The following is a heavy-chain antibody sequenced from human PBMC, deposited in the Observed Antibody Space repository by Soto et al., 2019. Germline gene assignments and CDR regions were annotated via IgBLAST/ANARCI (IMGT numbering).Heavy chain of an antibody. CDR3: ARDGVLFRAGFDS. CDR1: GFTFGNYY. D-gene: IGHD3-16*01. J-gene: IGHJ4*02. V-gene: IGHV3-11*01. Sequence: QVQLVESGGGLVKPGGSLRLSCAVSGFTFGNYYMAWIRQAPGKGLEWVSYISTSGTSTFYADSVKDRFTISRDNAENSLFLQMDSLRVEDTAVYFCARDGVLFRAGFDSWGQGTLVTVAS. CDR2: ISTSGTST.